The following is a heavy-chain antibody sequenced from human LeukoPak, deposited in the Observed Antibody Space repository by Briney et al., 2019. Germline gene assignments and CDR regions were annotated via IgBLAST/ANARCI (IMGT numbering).Heavy chain of an antibody. Sequence: GGSLRLSCAASGFTFSNAWMNWVRQAPGKGLEWVGRIKSKTDDGTTDYAAPVKGRFTLSRDDSKNTLFLQMNSLKIEDTAVYYCTTMAGIVGAKHFDYWGQGILVTVSS. J-gene: IGHJ4*02. V-gene: IGHV3-15*07. CDR2: IKSKTDDGTT. D-gene: IGHD1-26*01. CDR3: TTMAGIVGAKHFDY. CDR1: GFTFSNAW.